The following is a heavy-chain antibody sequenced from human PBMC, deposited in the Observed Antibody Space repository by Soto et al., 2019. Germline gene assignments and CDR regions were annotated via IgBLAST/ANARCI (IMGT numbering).Heavy chain of an antibody. J-gene: IGHJ4*02. CDR2: IIPILGTA. V-gene: IGHV1-69*08. Sequence: QVQLVQSGAEVKKPGSSVKVSCKASGGTFSSYTISWVRQAPGQGLEWMGRIIPILGTANYAQKFQGRVTITADKSTSTAYMELSSLRSEDTAVYYCARDLSGGSGSYPFDYWGQGTLVTVSS. D-gene: IGHD3-10*01. CDR3: ARDLSGGSGSYPFDY. CDR1: GGTFSSYT.